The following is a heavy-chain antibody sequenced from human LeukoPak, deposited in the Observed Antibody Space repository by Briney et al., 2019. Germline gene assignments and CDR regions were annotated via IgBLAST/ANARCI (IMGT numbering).Heavy chain of an antibody. Sequence: SETLSLTCTVAGGFISSGGYYWSWIRQCPGKGLEWIGYIYYTSNTYYNPSLKSRVAISVDTSKNQFSLKLTSVTAADTAVYYCATDNSGVLDYWGPLTTVT. D-gene: IGHD3-10*01. CDR3: ATDNSGVLDY. CDR1: GGFISSGGYY. V-gene: IGHV4-31*03. J-gene: IGHJ4*02. CDR2: IYYTSNT.